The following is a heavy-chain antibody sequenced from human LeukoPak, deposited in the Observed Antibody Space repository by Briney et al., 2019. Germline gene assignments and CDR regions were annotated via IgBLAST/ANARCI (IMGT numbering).Heavy chain of an antibody. D-gene: IGHD3-10*01. Sequence: PSETLSLTCTVSGGSISSSSYYWGWIRQPPGKGLEWIGSIYYSGSTYYNPSLKSRVTISVDTSKNQFSLKLSSVTAADTAVYYCASMVRGVICYYYYYGMDVWGQGTTVTVSS. CDR2: IYYSGST. J-gene: IGHJ6*02. CDR3: ASMVRGVICYYYYYGMDV. CDR1: GGSISSSSYY. V-gene: IGHV4-39*07.